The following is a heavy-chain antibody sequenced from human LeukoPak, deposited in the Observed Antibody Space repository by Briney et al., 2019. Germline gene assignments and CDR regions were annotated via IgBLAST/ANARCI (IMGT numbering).Heavy chain of an antibody. CDR2: ISYDGSNK. CDR1: GFTFSSYG. CDR3: AKGQNQGANWGSNYFDY. D-gene: IGHD7-27*01. V-gene: IGHV3-30*18. J-gene: IGHJ4*02. Sequence: GRSLRLSCAASGFTFSSYGMHWVRQAPGKGLEWVAVISYDGSNKYYADSAKGRFTISRDNSKNTLYLQMNSLRAEDTAVYYCAKGQNQGANWGSNYFDYWGQRTLVTISS.